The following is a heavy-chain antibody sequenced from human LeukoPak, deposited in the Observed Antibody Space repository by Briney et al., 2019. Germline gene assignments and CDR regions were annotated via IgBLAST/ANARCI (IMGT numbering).Heavy chain of an antibody. D-gene: IGHD4-17*01. CDR3: AKQEVTTTDNWFDP. CDR2: ISGSGGST. V-gene: IGHV3-23*01. CDR1: GFTYSNYA. Sequence: GGSLRLSCAASGFTYSNYAMSWVRQAPGKGLEWVSGISGSGGSTYYADSVKGRFTISRDNSRNTLYLQMNSLRAEDTAVYYCAKQEVTTTDNWFDPWGQGTLVTVSS. J-gene: IGHJ5*02.